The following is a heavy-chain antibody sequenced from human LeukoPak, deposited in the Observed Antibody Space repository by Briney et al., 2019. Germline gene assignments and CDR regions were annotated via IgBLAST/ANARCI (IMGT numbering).Heavy chain of an antibody. CDR2: IKHDGSDK. J-gene: IGHJ4*02. CDR3: AREDWGPDY. CDR1: GFTFIRYW. D-gene: IGHD7-27*01. V-gene: IGHV3-7*01. Sequence: PGGSLRLSCAASGFTFIRYWMVWVRQAPGKGLEWVANIKHDGSDKNYVDSVKGRFTISRDNAENLLYLQMNSLRAEDTAVYFCAREDWGPDYWGQGTLVTVSS.